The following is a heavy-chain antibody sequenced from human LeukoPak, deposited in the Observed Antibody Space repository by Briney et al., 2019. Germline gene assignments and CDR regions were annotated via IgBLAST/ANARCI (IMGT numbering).Heavy chain of an antibody. J-gene: IGHJ4*02. D-gene: IGHD6-19*01. CDR2: IRYDGSNK. V-gene: IGHV3-30*02. CDR1: GFTFSSYG. CDR3: AKVRWDNSGWYYLDS. Sequence: PGGSLRLSCAASGFTFSSYGMHWVRQAPGKGLEWVAFIRYDGSNKYYADSVKGRFTISRDNSKNTLYLQMNNVRTEDTAMYYCAKVRWDNSGWYYLDSWGQGTLVTVSS.